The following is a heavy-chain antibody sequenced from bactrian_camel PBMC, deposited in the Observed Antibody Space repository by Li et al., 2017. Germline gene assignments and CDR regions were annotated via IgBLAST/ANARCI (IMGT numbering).Heavy chain of an antibody. CDR3: ATQGPYGLAEINY. J-gene: IGHJ4*01. V-gene: IGHV3S6*01. Sequence: HVQLVESGGGSVQPGGSLRLSCVASTSLSGTYVWKWYRQAPGKGQEWVSVIDSGGSQTYYADSVKGRFTMSRDNAKNTVFLQMNSLKSEDTALYYCATQGPYGLAEINYWGQGTQVTVS. CDR1: TSLSGTYV. CDR2: IDSGGSQT. D-gene: IGHD5*01.